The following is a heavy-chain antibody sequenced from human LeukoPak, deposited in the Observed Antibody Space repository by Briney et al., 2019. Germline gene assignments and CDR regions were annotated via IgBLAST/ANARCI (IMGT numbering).Heavy chain of an antibody. J-gene: IGHJ4*02. CDR3: AKAHLYSSSWYVDY. D-gene: IGHD6-13*01. CDR2: ISASGGST. Sequence: GGSLRLSCAASGFTFSSYAMSWVRQAPGKGLEWVSVISASGGSTYYADSLKGRFTISRDNSKNTLYLQMNSLRAEDTAVYYCAKAHLYSSSWYVDYWGQGTLVTVSS. CDR1: GFTFSSYA. V-gene: IGHV3-23*01.